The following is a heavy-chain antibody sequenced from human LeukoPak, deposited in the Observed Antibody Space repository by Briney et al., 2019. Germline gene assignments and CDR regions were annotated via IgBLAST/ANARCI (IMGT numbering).Heavy chain of an antibody. CDR2: IDISGGST. CDR3: ANEVRPNDY. D-gene: IGHD1-1*01. V-gene: IGHV3-23*01. CDR1: GFTFSSHA. J-gene: IGHJ4*02. Sequence: GGSLRLSCVASGFTFSSHAMCWARQAPGKGLEWVASIDISGGSTYYEDSVQGRFTISRDNSKNTLYLEMNSLRVEDTALYYCANEVRPNDYWGQGTLVTVSS.